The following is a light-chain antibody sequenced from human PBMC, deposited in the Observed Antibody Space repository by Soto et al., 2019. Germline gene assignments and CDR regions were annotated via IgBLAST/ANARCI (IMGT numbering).Light chain of an antibody. J-gene: IGLJ2*01. Sequence: QSVLTQPPSLSGTPGQRVTISCSGSSSNIAGNTVHWYQHLPGTAPKLLIYINDQRPSGVPGRFSASTSGTSASLAISGLQSDDEADYYCATWDDSLNGVVFGGGTQLTVL. CDR2: IND. V-gene: IGLV1-44*01. CDR3: ATWDDSLNGVV. CDR1: SSNIAGNT.